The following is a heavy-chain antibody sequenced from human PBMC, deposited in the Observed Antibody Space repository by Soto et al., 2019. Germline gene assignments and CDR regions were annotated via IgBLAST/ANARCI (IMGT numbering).Heavy chain of an antibody. V-gene: IGHV3-30-3*01. CDR3: ARFRGSGWYFDS. CDR2: ISFDGSTE. CDR1: GFTFISYA. Sequence: HPGGSLRLSCAASGFTFISYAMHWVRQAPGKGLEWVAVISFDGSTEYYADSVKGRFTISRDNSKNTLYLQMNSLSPDDTAVYYCARFRGSGWYFDSWGQGVLVTV. D-gene: IGHD6-19*01. J-gene: IGHJ4*02.